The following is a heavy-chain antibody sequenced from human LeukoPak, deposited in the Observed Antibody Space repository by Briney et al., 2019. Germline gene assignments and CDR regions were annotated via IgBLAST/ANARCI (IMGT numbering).Heavy chain of an antibody. V-gene: IGHV4-34*09. CDR3: AREAVKTGGYYFDY. Sequence: KPSETLSLTCAVYGGSFSGYYWSWIRQLPGKGLEWIGYIHYSGSTYYNPSLKSRIIISVDTSKNQFSLKLSSVTAADTAVYYCAREAVKTGGYYFDYWGQGTLVTVSS. J-gene: IGHJ4*02. CDR2: IHYSGST. D-gene: IGHD4-17*01. CDR1: GGSFSGYY.